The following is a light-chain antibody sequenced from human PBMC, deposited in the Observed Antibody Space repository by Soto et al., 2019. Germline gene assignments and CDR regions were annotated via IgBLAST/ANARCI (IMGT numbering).Light chain of an antibody. J-gene: IGLJ3*02. CDR1: SSDVGQYKF. Sequence: QSVLTQPPSASGSPGQSVTISCTGSSSDVGQYKFVSWYQQHPGQAPKVIFYEVNQRQPGVPDRFSGSKSGNTASLTVSGLQAEDEADYYCSSYAGNNNLVFGGGTKVTVL. CDR2: EVN. CDR3: SSYAGNNNLV. V-gene: IGLV2-8*01.